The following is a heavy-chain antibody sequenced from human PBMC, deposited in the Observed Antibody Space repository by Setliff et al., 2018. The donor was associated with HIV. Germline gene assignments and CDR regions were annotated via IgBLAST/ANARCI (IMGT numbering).Heavy chain of an antibody. J-gene: IGHJ4*02. CDR1: GFMFNKNY. V-gene: IGHV3-7*03. D-gene: IGHD1-26*01. CDR2: INEDGSEK. Sequence: GGSLRLSCTASGFMFNKNYMGWVRQAPGKGLEWVANINEDGSEKYYVDSVKGRFTISRDNAENSLSLQMNSLRGEDTAVYYCITDRLPGGGTYYTGFLGYWGLGTLVTVSS. CDR3: ITDRLPGGGTYYTGFLGY.